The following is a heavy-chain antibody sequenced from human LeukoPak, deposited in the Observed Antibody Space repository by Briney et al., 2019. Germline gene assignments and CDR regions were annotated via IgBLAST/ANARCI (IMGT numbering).Heavy chain of an antibody. CDR2: IYTSGST. D-gene: IGHD6-6*01. CDR1: GGSISSYY. V-gene: IGHV4-4*07. Sequence: SETLSLTGTVSGGSISSYYWSWIRQPAGKGLEWIGRIYTSGSTNYNPSLKSRVTMSVDTSKNQFSLKLSSVTAADTAVYYCARESQWGKAARLDYWGQGTLVTVSS. CDR3: ARESQWGKAARLDY. J-gene: IGHJ4*02.